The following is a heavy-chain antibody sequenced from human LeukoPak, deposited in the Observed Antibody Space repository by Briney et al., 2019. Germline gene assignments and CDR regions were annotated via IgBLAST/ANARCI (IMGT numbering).Heavy chain of an antibody. CDR3: AKSGGYGLIDY. CDR2: IYYSGST. V-gene: IGHV4-38-2*02. D-gene: IGHD1-26*01. CDR1: GYSISSGYY. Sequence: PSETLSLTCTVSGYSISSGYYWGWIRQPPGKGLEWIGSIYYSGSTYYNSSLKSRVTISIDTSKNQVSLNLTSMTAADTAVYYCAKSGGYGLIDYWGQGTLVTVSS. J-gene: IGHJ4*01.